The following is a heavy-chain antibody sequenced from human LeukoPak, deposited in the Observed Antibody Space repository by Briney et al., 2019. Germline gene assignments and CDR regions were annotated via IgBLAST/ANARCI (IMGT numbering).Heavy chain of an antibody. CDR3: ARDNYDYVWGRYRQRNPEYFQH. Sequence: SETLSLTCTVSGGSISSYYWSWIRQPPGNGLEWIGYIYYSGSINYNPSLKSRVTVSVDTSNNQFSLKLSSVTAADTAVYYCARDNYDYVWGRYRQRNPEYFQHWGQGTLVTVSS. J-gene: IGHJ1*01. V-gene: IGHV4-59*08. CDR1: GGSISSYY. D-gene: IGHD3-16*02. CDR2: IYYSGSI.